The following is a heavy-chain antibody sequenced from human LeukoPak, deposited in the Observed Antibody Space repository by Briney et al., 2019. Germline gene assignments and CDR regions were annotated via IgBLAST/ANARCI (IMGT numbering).Heavy chain of an antibody. CDR3: ARDLFYGENSPTKEIFALLGDYGAFDI. J-gene: IGHJ3*02. D-gene: IGHD4-17*01. CDR1: GYTFTSYD. Sequence: ASVKVSCKASGYTFTSYDINWVRQATGQGLEWMGWMNPNSGNTGYAQKFQGRVTITRDTSASTAYMELSSLRSEDTAVYYCARDLFYGENSPTKEIFALLGDYGAFDIWGQGTMVTVSS. CDR2: MNPNSGNT. V-gene: IGHV1-8*01.